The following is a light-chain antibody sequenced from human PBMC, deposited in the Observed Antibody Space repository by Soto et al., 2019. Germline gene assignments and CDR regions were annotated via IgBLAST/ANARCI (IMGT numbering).Light chain of an antibody. CDR1: QSISSW. V-gene: IGKV1-5*03. CDR3: QQYNSNSEA. J-gene: IGKJ1*01. CDR2: KAS. Sequence: DIQMKQSPATLSASVGDRVTITCRASQSISSWLAWYQQKPGKAPKLLIYKASSLESGVPSRFSGSGSGTEFTLTISSLQPDDFATYYCQQYNSNSEAFGQGTKV.